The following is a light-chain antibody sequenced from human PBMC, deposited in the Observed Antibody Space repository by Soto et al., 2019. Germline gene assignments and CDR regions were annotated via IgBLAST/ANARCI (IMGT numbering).Light chain of an antibody. CDR1: QSVSSY. CDR3: QQSYSTLT. Sequence: EIVLTQSPATLSLSPGERATLSCRASQSVSSYLAWYQQKPGQAPRLLIYDASNRATGIPARFSGGGSGTDFTLTISSLEPEDFATYYCQQSYSTLTFGGGTKVEIK. CDR2: DAS. J-gene: IGKJ4*01. V-gene: IGKV3-11*01.